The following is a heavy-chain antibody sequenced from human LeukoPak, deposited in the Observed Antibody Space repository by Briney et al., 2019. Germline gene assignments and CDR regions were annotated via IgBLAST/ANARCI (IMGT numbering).Heavy chain of an antibody. CDR1: GGSISNSNYY. V-gene: IGHV4-39*01. CDR2: INYGGTT. CDR3: ARYVVYGSGKYYFDY. D-gene: IGHD3-10*01. J-gene: IGHJ4*02. Sequence: SETLSLTCTVSGGSISNSNYYWSWIRQPPGKELEWIASINYGGTTYYNPSLKSRVTISVDTSKNQFSLRLSSVTAADTAVYLCARYVVYGSGKYYFDYWGQGSLVTVSS.